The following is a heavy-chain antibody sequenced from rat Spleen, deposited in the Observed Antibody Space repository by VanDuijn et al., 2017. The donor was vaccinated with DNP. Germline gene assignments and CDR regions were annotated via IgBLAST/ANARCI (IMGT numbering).Heavy chain of an antibody. V-gene: IGHV5-17*01. CDR2: ISYDGTRT. CDR3: ARHDY. J-gene: IGHJ2*01. CDR1: GFTFSDYA. Sequence: EVQLVESGGGSVQPGRSLKLSCAASGFTFSDYAMAWVRQAPKKGLEWVATISYDGTRTYYRDSVKGRFTISRDNAKSTLYLQMDSLRSEDTANYYCARHDYWGQGVMVTVSS.